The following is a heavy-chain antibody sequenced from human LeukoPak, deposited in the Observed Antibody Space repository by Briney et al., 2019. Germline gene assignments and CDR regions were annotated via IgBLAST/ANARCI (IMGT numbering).Heavy chain of an antibody. CDR3: AKVDFNTDH. V-gene: IGHV3-30*02. D-gene: IGHD3-3*01. Sequence: GGSLRLSCAASGFTFSNSGMHWVRQAPGKGLEWVAFIRYDASDKYYADSVKGRITISRDNSKNTLYLQMNGLRAEDTGVYYCAKVDFNTDHWGQGTLVTVSS. CDR1: GFTFSNSG. CDR2: IRYDASDK. J-gene: IGHJ4*02.